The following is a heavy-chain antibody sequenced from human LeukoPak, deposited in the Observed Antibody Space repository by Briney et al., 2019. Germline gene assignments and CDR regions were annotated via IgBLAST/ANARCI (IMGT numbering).Heavy chain of an antibody. J-gene: IGHJ4*02. D-gene: IGHD2-21*02. V-gene: IGHV1-46*01. CDR1: GYTFTSYY. CDR3: EGASRHEDCGGDCYPTAY. Sequence: ASVKVSCKASGYTFTSYYMHWVRQAPGQGLEWVVIINPSGGSTSYAQKFQGRVTLTRDTSTSTVSMELSSLRSKDTAVYYCEGASRHEDCGGDCYPTAYWGQGTLVTVSS. CDR2: INPSGGST.